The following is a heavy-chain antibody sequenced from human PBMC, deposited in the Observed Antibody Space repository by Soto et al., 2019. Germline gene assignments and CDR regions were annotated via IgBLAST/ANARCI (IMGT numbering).Heavy chain of an antibody. CDR2: INAGNGNT. V-gene: IGHV1-3*01. Sequence: QVPLVQSGAEVKKPGASVKVSCKASGYTFTSYAMHWVRQAPGQRLEWMGWINAGNGNTKYSQKFQGRVTITRDTSASTAYMELSSLRSEDTAVYYCASSGGRYYGSGSSAHWGQGTLVTVSS. D-gene: IGHD3-10*01. CDR1: GYTFTSYA. J-gene: IGHJ4*02. CDR3: ASSGGRYYGSGSSAH.